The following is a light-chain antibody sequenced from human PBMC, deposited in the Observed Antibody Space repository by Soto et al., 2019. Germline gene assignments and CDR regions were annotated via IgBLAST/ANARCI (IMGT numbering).Light chain of an antibody. Sequence: VLTQPPSVSAAPGQKVTISCSGSSSDIGNNYVSWYQQLPGTAPKLLIYDNNKRPSGIPDRFSGSKSGTSATLGITGLQTGDEADYYCGTWDSSLSAYVFGTGTKVTVL. CDR3: GTWDSSLSAYV. V-gene: IGLV1-51*01. CDR2: DNN. J-gene: IGLJ1*01. CDR1: SSDIGNNY.